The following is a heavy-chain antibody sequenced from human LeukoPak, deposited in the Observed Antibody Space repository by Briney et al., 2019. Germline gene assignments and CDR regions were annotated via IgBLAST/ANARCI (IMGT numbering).Heavy chain of an antibody. CDR3: ARAPTSYYYFDY. V-gene: IGHV3-23*01. D-gene: IGHD1-26*01. J-gene: IGHJ4*02. Sequence: PGGSLRLSCAASGFTFRTYAMTWVRQAPGKGLEWVSSITSNGGSTYYADSVKGRFTISRDNSKNTLYLQMNSLRAEDTAVYYCARAPTSYYYFDYWGQGTLVTASS. CDR2: ITSNGGST. CDR1: GFTFRTYA.